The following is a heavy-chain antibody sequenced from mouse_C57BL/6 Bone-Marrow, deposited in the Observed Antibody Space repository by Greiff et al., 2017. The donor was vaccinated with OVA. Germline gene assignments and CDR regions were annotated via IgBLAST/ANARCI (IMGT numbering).Heavy chain of an antibody. V-gene: IGHV1-81*01. CDR2: IYPRSGHT. J-gene: IGHJ1*03. CDR1: GYTFTSYG. Sequence: QVQLQQSGAELARPGASVKLSCQASGYTFTSYGISWVKQRTGQGLEWIGEIYPRSGHTYYNEKFKGKATLTADKSSSTAYRELRSLTADDSAVYFCARDYYGSSYYWYFDVWGTGTTVTVSS. D-gene: IGHD1-1*01. CDR3: ARDYYGSSYYWYFDV.